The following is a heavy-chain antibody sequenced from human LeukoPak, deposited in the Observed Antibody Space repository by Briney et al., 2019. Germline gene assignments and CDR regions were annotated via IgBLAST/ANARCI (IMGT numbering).Heavy chain of an antibody. Sequence: GGSLRLSCAAPGFTFSDYYMSWIRQAPGKGLEWVSYISSSGSTIYYADSVKGRFTISRDNAKNSLYLQMNSLRAEDTAVYYCARHYCSSTSCYYFDYWGQGTLVTVSS. CDR1: GFTFSDYY. V-gene: IGHV3-11*01. CDR3: ARHYCSSTSCYYFDY. CDR2: ISSSGSTI. J-gene: IGHJ4*02. D-gene: IGHD2-2*01.